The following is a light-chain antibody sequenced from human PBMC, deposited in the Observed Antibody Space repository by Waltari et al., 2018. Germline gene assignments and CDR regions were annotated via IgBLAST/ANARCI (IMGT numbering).Light chain of an antibody. CDR1: SSDIGPKN. V-gene: IGLV1-47*02. CDR2: SNN. Sequence: QSVLTQPPSASGTPGQRVTISCSASSSDIGPKNVYWYQQRPGTAPKLLIYSNNQRRSVVPDRFSGSKSCTSASLAIGGLRSEDDAYYYCAACDNSLSRVIFGGGTKLSVL. CDR3: AACDNSLSRVI. J-gene: IGLJ2*01.